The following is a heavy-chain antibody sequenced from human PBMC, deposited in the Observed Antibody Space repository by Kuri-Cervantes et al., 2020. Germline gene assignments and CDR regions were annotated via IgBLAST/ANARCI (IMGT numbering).Heavy chain of an antibody. CDR1: GGSFSGYY. CDR3: ARAAAGKYYFDY. V-gene: IGHV4-59*08. CDR2: IYYSGST. D-gene: IGHD6-13*01. Sequence: SETLSLTCAVYGGSFSGYYWSWIRQPPGKGLEWIGYIYYSGSTNYNPSLKSRVTISVDTSKNQFSLKLSSVTAADTAVYYCARAAAGKYYFDYWGQGTLVTVSS. J-gene: IGHJ4*02.